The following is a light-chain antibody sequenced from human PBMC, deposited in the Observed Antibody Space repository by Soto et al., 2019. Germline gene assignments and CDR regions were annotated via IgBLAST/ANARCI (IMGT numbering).Light chain of an antibody. CDR1: SSDVGGYNY. V-gene: IGLV2-11*01. CDR3: CSYAGSSWV. Sequence: HSALTQPRSVSGSPGQSVTISCTGTSSDVGGYNYVSWYQQHPGKVPKLMIYDVSKRPSGVPDRFSGSKSGNTASLTISGLQAEDEADYYCCSYAGSSWVFGGGTKLTVL. CDR2: DVS. J-gene: IGLJ3*02.